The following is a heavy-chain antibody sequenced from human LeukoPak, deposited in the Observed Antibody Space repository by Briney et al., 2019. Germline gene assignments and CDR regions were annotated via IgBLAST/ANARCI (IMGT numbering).Heavy chain of an antibody. CDR3: ARDTYYYGSGSYPQDY. CDR1: GYTFTSYG. Sequence: GASVKVSCKASGYTFTSYGISWVRQAPGQGLEWMGWISAYNGNTNYAQKLQGRVTMTTDTSTSTAYTELRSLRSDDTAVYYCARDTYYYGSGSYPQDYWGQGTLVTVSS. J-gene: IGHJ4*02. CDR2: ISAYNGNT. D-gene: IGHD3-10*01. V-gene: IGHV1-18*01.